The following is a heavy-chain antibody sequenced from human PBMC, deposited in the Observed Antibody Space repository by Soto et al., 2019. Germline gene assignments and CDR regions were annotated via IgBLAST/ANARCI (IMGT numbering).Heavy chain of an antibody. J-gene: IGHJ4*02. CDR2: ISGSGGST. CDR1: GFTFSSYA. D-gene: IGHD3-9*01. Sequence: PGGSLRLSCAASGFTFSSYAMSWVRQAPGKGLEWVSAISGSGGSTYYADSVKGRFTISRDNSKNTLYLQMNSLRAEDTAVYYCAKASLRITIFPSSPPDYWGQGTLVTVSS. CDR3: AKASLRITIFPSSPPDY. V-gene: IGHV3-23*01.